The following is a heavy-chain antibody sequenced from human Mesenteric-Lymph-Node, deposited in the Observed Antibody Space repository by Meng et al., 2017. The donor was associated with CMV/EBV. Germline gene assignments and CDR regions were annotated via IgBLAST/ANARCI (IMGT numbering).Heavy chain of an antibody. CDR3: ARHQRWLKSEGGFNY. Sequence: VQLQQWGAVLLKPSETLSLTLAVYGGSFSGYYWSWIRQPPGKGLEWIGEINHSGSTNYNPSLKSRVTISVDTSKNQFSLKLSSVTAADTAVYYCARHQRWLKSEGGFNYWGQGTLVTVSS. V-gene: IGHV4-34*01. CDR2: INHSGST. CDR1: GGSFSGYY. D-gene: IGHD4-23*01. J-gene: IGHJ4*02.